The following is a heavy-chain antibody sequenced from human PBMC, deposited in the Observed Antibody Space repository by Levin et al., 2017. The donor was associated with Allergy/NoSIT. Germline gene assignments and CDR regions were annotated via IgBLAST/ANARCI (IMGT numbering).Heavy chain of an antibody. V-gene: IGHV4-39*01. D-gene: IGHD6-13*01. CDR2: IYYSGTT. Sequence: SETLSLTCTVSGGSISSSGYYWGWIRQPPGKGLEWIGSIYYSGTTYYNPSLKSRVTISVDTSKNQFSLKLSSVTAADTAVYYCARLGGRLTAASDYWGQGTLVTVSS. CDR3: ARLGGRLTAASDY. J-gene: IGHJ4*02. CDR1: GGSISSSGYY.